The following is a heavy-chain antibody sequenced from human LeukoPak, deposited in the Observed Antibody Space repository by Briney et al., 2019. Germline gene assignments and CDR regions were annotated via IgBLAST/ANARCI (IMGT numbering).Heavy chain of an antibody. CDR2: IYYSGST. Sequence: PSETLSLTCTVSGGSISSYYSSWIRQPPGKGLEWIGYIYYSGSTNYNPSLKSRVTISVDTSKNQFSLKLSSVTAADTAVYYCARESSIASYYFDYWGQGTLVTVSS. J-gene: IGHJ4*02. V-gene: IGHV4-59*01. CDR1: GGSISSYY. D-gene: IGHD6-6*01. CDR3: ARESSIASYYFDY.